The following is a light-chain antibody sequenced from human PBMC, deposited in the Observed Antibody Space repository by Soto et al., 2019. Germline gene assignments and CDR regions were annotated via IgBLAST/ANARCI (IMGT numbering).Light chain of an antibody. CDR1: QTISNNY. CDR2: GAS. J-gene: IGKJ1*01. CDR3: QQCGASPWT. V-gene: IGKV3-20*01. Sequence: EYVLTQSPGTLSLSPGERATLSCRASQTISNNYLAWYQQEPGQTPRLLIYGASSRAPGIPDRFSGSGSGTDFPLTISRLEPEDFAVYYCQQCGASPWTFGQGTKVEVK.